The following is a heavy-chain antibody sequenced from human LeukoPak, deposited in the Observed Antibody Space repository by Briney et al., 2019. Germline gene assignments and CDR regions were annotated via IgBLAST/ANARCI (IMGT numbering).Heavy chain of an antibody. J-gene: IGHJ4*02. CDR2: FDPEKGET. V-gene: IGHV1-24*01. Sequence: ASVKVSCKASGYSFTGHYMHWVRQAPGKGVEWMGRFDPEKGETIYAQKFQGRVTMTEDTSTGTAYMELSSLRSEDTAVYYCATEGYYDSSGYYTDYWGQGTLVTVSS. CDR1: GYSFTGHY. D-gene: IGHD3-22*01. CDR3: ATEGYYDSSGYYTDY.